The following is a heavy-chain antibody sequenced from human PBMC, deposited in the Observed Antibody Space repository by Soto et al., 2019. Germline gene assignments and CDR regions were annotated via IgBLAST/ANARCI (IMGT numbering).Heavy chain of an antibody. Sequence: EVQLVESGGVLVQPGGSLRLSCAASGFTFSSHWMHWVRQAPGKGLVWVSRINSDGSRINYADSVKGRLTISRDNAKNTVYLQMNSLRAEDTDVYICARGASGRYYMDVWGKGTTVTVSS. CDR3: ARGASGRYYMDV. CDR2: INSDGSRI. V-gene: IGHV3-74*01. CDR1: GFTFSSHW. D-gene: IGHD3-10*01. J-gene: IGHJ6*03.